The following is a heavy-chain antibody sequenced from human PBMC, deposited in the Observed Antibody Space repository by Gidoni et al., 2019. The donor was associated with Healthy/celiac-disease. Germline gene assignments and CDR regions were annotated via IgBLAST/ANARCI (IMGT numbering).Heavy chain of an antibody. V-gene: IGHV1-69*01. CDR1: GGTFSSYA. Sequence: QVQLVQSGAEVKKPGSSVKVSCKASGGTFSSYAIFGTANYAQKFQGRVTITADESTSTAYMELSSLRSEDTAVYYCARDLRGWSGYPSNWFDPWGQGTLVTVSS. D-gene: IGHD3-3*01. CDR2: FGTA. CDR3: ARDLRGWSGYPSNWFDP. J-gene: IGHJ5*02.